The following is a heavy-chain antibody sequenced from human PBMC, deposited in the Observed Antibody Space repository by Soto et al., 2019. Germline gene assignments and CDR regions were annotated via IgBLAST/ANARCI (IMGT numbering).Heavy chain of an antibody. V-gene: IGHV3-23*01. CDR1: GFTFPSYG. D-gene: IGHD3-3*01. CDR2: ISGSAGST. CDR3: AKDSHRIYDFWSGLGNWFDP. J-gene: IGHJ5*02. Sequence: EVQLLESGGGLVQPGGSLRLSCAASGFTFPSYGMTWVRQSPGKGLEWVSSISGSAGSTYYADFVKGRFTISRDNSKKTVELQMESLRAGDTAVYYCAKDSHRIYDFWSGLGNWFDPWGQGALVTVSS.